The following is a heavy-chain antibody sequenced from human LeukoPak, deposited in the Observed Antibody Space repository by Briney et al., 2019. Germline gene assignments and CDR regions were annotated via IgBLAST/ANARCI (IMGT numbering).Heavy chain of an antibody. J-gene: IGHJ4*02. CDR3: ARDFGSPYYFDY. V-gene: IGHV1-69*13. D-gene: IGHD3-10*01. CDR2: VIPIFGTA. CDR1: GGTVSSYA. Sequence: SVKVSCKASGGTVSSYAIIWVRQAPGQGVEWMGRVIPIFGTANYAQKFQGRVTITPHESTSPAYMELSSLRSEDTAVYYCARDFGSPYYFDYWGQGTLVTVSS.